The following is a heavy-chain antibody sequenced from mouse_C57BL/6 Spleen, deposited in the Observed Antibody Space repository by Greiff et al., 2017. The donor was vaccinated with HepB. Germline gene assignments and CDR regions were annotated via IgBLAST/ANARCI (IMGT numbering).Heavy chain of an antibody. V-gene: IGHV6-6*01. CDR1: GFTFSDAW. Sequence: EVKVVESGGGLVQPGGSMKLSCAASGFTFSDAWMDWVRQSPEKGLEWVAEIRNKANNHATYYAESVKGRFTISRDDSKSSVYLQMNSLRAEDTGIYYCTRDYTGAYWGQGTLVTVSA. CDR3: TRDYTGAY. D-gene: IGHD2-4*01. J-gene: IGHJ3*01. CDR2: IRNKANNHAT.